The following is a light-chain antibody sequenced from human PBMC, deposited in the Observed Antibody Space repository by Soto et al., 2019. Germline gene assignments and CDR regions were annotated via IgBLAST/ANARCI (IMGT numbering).Light chain of an antibody. CDR3: SSYTSSYTYV. V-gene: IGLV2-14*03. CDR2: DVS. CDR1: SSDVGGYNF. J-gene: IGLJ1*01. Sequence: QSALTQPASVSGSPGQSVTISCAGTSSDVGGYNFVSWYQQHPGKAPLLMIYDVSSRPSGVSNRFSGSKSGNTASLTISGLQAEDEADYYCSSYTSSYTYVFGTGTKVTVL.